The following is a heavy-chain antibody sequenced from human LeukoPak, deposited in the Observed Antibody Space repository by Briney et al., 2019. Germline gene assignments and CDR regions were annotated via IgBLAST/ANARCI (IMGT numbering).Heavy chain of an antibody. Sequence: PGGSLRLSCAASGFTFSSYSMNWVRQAPGKGLEWVSYISSSSYIYYADSGKGRFTISGDNSKNTLFLQMNSLRAEDTAVYYCAPGAMSQLDSWGQGTLVTVSS. CDR3: APGAMSQLDS. J-gene: IGHJ4*02. CDR1: GFTFSSYS. D-gene: IGHD2-2*01. CDR2: ISSSSYI. V-gene: IGHV3-21*04.